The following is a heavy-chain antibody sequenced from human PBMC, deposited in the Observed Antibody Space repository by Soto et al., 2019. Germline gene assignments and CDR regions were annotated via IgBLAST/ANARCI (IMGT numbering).Heavy chain of an antibody. CDR3: ARMITAGAFDI. J-gene: IGHJ3*02. V-gene: IGHV1-46*03. D-gene: IGHD6-13*01. CDR1: GYTFTSYY. CDR2: INPSGGST. Sequence: QVQLVQSGAEVKKPGASVKVSCKASGYTFTSYYMHWVRQAPGQGLEWMGIINPSGGSTSYAQKFQGRVTMTRDTSTSTVYMELSSLRSVDTAVYYCARMITAGAFDIWGQGTMVTVSS.